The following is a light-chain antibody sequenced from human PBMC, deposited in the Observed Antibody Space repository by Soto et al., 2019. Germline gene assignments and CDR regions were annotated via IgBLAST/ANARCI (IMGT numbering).Light chain of an antibody. CDR1: QNVRSY. Sequence: EIVFTQSPATLCLSPGERATLSCGASQNVRSYLAWYQQKPGQAPRLLIYDASNRATGIPARFSGSGSGTDFTLTISSLEPEDFAVYYCQQRSKWPITFGQGTRREIK. J-gene: IGKJ5*01. CDR2: DAS. CDR3: QQRSKWPIT. V-gene: IGKV3-11*01.